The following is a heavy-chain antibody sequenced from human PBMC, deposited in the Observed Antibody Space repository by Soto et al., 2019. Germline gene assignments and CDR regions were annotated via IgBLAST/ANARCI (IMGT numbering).Heavy chain of an antibody. CDR2: IIGSGGST. CDR1: GFTFSSYA. J-gene: IGHJ4*02. CDR3: AKVSGYRYGSFDY. Sequence: GGSLRLSCAASGFTFSSYAMNWVRRAPGKGLEWVSLIIGSGGSTYYADSVKGRFTISRDNSKNTLFLQMNSLTAEDTAVYYCAKVSGYRYGSFDYWGQGTLVTVSS. D-gene: IGHD5-18*01. V-gene: IGHV3-23*01.